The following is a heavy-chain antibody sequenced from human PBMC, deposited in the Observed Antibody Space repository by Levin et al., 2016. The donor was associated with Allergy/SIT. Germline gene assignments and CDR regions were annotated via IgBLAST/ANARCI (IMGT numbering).Heavy chain of an antibody. D-gene: IGHD3-16*01. CDR1: GFTFSSYA. CDR3: ARDLGGGGAYGMDV. V-gene: IGHV3-30*04. CDR2: ISYDGSNK. J-gene: IGHJ6*02. Sequence: GESLKISCAASGFTFSSYAMHWVRQAPGKGLEWVAVISYDGSNKYYADSVKGRFTISRDNSKNTLYLQMNSLRAEDTAVYYCARDLGGGGAYGMDVWGQGTTVTVSS.